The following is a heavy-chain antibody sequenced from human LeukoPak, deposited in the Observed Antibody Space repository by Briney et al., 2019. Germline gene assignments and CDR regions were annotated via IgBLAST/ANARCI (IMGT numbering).Heavy chain of an antibody. CDR1: GFTFSSYW. CDR3: AKRDGYKEWFDP. Sequence: GGSLRLSCAASGFTFSSYWMHWVRQAPGKGLVWVSRINSDGSSTSYADSVKGRFTISRDNSKNTLYLQMNSLRAEDTAVYYCAKRDGYKEWFDPWGQGTLVTVSS. CDR2: INSDGSST. J-gene: IGHJ5*02. D-gene: IGHD5-24*01. V-gene: IGHV3-74*01.